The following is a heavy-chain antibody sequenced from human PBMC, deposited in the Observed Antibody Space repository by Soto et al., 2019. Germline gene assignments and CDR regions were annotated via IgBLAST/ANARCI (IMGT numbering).Heavy chain of an antibody. CDR3: AREDQWLPDY. D-gene: IGHD6-19*01. Sequence: VQLVQSEAELKQPGASVKISCKASGYIFTTSAIHWVRQAPGQGLEWMGIVNPSGGTTTYAQKFQGRVTMTRDTYTTTVYMELSSLRFDDTAVYYCAREDQWLPDYWGQGTLVSVSS. CDR2: VNPSGGTT. CDR1: GYIFTTSA. J-gene: IGHJ4*02. V-gene: IGHV1-46*01.